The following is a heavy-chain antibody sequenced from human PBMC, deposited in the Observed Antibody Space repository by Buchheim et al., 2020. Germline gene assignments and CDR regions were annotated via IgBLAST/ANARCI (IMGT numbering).Heavy chain of an antibody. J-gene: IGHJ4*02. CDR2: FGSSGSTI. Sequence: EVQLVESGGGLVRPGGSLRLSCAASGFIFSAYEMNWVRQAPGKGLEWVSYFGSSGSTIYYADSVKGRFTISRDNAKNSLYLRMNSLRAEDTAVYYCARAIIAASFDYWGQGTL. V-gene: IGHV3-48*03. D-gene: IGHD6-25*01. CDR1: GFIFSAYE. CDR3: ARAIIAASFDY.